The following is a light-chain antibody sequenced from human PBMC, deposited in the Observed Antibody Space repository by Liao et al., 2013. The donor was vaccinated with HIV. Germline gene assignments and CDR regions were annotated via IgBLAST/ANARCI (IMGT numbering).Light chain of an antibody. J-gene: IGLJ1*01. Sequence: SYELTQPPSVSVSPGQTASITCSGDKLGDKYVCWYQQKPGQSPVLVIYQDTKRPSGIPERFSGSNSGNTATLTISGTQAMDEADYYCQVWDSSSDHPYVFGTGTKVTVL. V-gene: IGLV3-1*01. CDR1: KLGDKY. CDR3: QVWDSSSDHPYV. CDR2: QDT.